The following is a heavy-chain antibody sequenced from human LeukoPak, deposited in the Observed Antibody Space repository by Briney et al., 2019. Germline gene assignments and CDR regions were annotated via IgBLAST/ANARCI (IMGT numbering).Heavy chain of an antibody. Sequence: GGSLRLSCAASGFPFSNYAMGWVRQAPGKGLEWVSAISGSGGSTYYADSVKGRFTISRDNSKNTLYLQMNSLRAEDTAVYYCAKPYSSSWYEWDAFDIWGQGTMVTVSS. J-gene: IGHJ3*02. D-gene: IGHD6-13*01. CDR2: ISGSGGST. V-gene: IGHV3-23*01. CDR3: AKPYSSSWYEWDAFDI. CDR1: GFPFSNYA.